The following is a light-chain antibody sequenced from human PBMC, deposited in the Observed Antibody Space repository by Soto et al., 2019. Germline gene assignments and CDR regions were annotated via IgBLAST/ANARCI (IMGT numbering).Light chain of an antibody. Sequence: DIQMTQSPSILSASVGDRVTITCRSSQTITNWLAWYQQKPGKAPRLLIYDASSLESWVPSRFSGSGSGTEFTLTISSLQSEDFATYYCQQFAISTTFGQGTKVEVK. CDR1: QTITNW. J-gene: IGKJ1*01. CDR2: DAS. V-gene: IGKV1-5*01. CDR3: QQFAISTT.